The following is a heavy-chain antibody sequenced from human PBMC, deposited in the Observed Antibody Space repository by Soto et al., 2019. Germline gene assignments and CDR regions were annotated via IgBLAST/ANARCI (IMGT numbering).Heavy chain of an antibody. D-gene: IGHD3-3*01. CDR2: ISAYNGNT. J-gene: IGHJ4*02. V-gene: IGHV1-18*01. Sequence: ASVKVSCKASGYTFTSYGISWVRQAPGQGLEWMGWISAYNGNTNYAQKLQGRVTMTTDTSTSTAYMELRSLRSDDTAVYYCARVGVNYDFWSGYNYYFGYWGQGTLVTVSS. CDR1: GYTFTSYG. CDR3: ARVGVNYDFWSGYNYYFGY.